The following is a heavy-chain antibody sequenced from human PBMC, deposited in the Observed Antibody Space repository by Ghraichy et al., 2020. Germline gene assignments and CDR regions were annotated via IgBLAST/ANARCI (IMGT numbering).Heavy chain of an antibody. J-gene: IGHJ4*02. V-gene: IGHV4-39*07. CDR3: ARGNPNYGDYVDY. D-gene: IGHD4-17*01. CDR1: GGSISSSSYY. Sequence: SETLSLTCTVSGGSISSSSYYWGWIRQPPGKGLEWIGSIYYSGSTYYNPSLKSRVTISVDTSKNQFSLKLSSVTAADTAVYYCARGNPNYGDYVDYWAREPWSPSPQ. CDR2: IYYSGST.